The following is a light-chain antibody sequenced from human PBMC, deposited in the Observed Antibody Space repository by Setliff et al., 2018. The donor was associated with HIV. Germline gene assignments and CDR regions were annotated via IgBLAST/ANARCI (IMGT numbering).Light chain of an antibody. V-gene: IGLV3-21*03. CDR2: DAS. J-gene: IGLJ2*01. CDR3: QVWDSSSDHVV. CDR1: NIGRKS. Sequence: SYELTQPPSVSLAPGKTARITCGGNNIGRKSVHWCQQKPGQAPVLVVSDASDRPSGIPERFSGSISGNTATLTISRVEAGDEADYYCQVWDSSSDHVVFGGGTKVTVL.